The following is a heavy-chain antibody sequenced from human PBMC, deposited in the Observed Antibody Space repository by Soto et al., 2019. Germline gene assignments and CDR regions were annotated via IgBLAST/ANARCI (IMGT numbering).Heavy chain of an antibody. D-gene: IGHD3-3*01. J-gene: IGHJ6*03. Sequence: AVKVSCKACGGTFSSYTISWVRQAPGQGLEWMGRIIPILGIANYAQKFQGRVTITADKSTSTAYMELSSLRSEDTAVYYCARAPGVGYYYYYYMDVWGKGTTVTVSS. CDR3: ARAPGVGYYYYYYMDV. CDR1: GGTFSSYT. V-gene: IGHV1-69*02. CDR2: IIPILGIA.